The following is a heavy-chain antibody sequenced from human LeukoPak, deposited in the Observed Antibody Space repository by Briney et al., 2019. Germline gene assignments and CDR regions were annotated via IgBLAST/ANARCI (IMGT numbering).Heavy chain of an antibody. V-gene: IGHV1-69*05. J-gene: IGHJ4*02. CDR3: AREDIVATSFDY. CDR1: GGTFSSYA. Sequence: SVKVSCKASGGTFSSYAISWVRQAPGQGLEWMGGIIPIFGTANYAQKFQGRVTMTRDTSISTAYMELSRLRSDDTAVYYCAREDIVATSFDYWGQGTLVTVSS. CDR2: IIPIFGTA. D-gene: IGHD5-12*01.